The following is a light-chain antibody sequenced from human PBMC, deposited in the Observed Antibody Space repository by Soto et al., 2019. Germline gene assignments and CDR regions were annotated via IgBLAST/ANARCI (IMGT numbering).Light chain of an antibody. Sequence: QSALTQPASVSGSPGQSITISCTGTDSDIGVYNYVSWYQQYPGKAPKLMIYDVTNRPSGVSNRFSGSKSGNMASLTISGLQAEDEADYYCSSYTSITSLVVFGGGTQLTVL. CDR2: DVT. CDR3: SSYTSITSLVV. CDR1: DSDIGVYNY. J-gene: IGLJ3*02. V-gene: IGLV2-14*03.